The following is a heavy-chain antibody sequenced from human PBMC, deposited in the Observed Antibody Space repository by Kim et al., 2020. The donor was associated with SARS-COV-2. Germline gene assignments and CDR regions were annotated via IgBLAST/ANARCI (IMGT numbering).Heavy chain of an antibody. D-gene: IGHD4-17*01. CDR2: IITILGIA. V-gene: IGHV1-69*04. CDR1: GGTFSSYA. CDR3: ARVLIPNYVDYVTDYYYVM. Sequence: AVKVSCKASGGTFSSYAISWVRQAPGQGLEWMGRIITILGIANYAQKFQGRVTITADKSTSTAYMELSSLRSEDTHVYYCARVLIPNYVDYVTDYYYVM. J-gene: IGHJ6*01.